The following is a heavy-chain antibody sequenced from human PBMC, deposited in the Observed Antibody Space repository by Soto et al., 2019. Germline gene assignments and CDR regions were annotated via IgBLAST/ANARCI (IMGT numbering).Heavy chain of an antibody. J-gene: IGHJ6*02. CDR3: ARHAYDFWSGHPNPRYYYGMDV. CDR1: GYSFANYW. CDR2: IYPDDSHT. V-gene: IGHV5-51*01. D-gene: IGHD3-3*01. Sequence: GESLKISCKGSGYSFANYWIGWVRQMPGKGLEWMGIIYPDDSHTKYSPSFQGQVTISADKSISTAYVQWSGLKASDTAMYYCARHAYDFWSGHPNPRYYYGMDVWGQGTTVTVSS.